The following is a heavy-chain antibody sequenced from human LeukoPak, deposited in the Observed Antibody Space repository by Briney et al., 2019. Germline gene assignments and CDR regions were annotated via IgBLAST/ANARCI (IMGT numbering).Heavy chain of an antibody. Sequence: GESLKISCKGSGYTFTNYWIGWVRQMARKGLEWMGIIYPGDSDTRYSPSFQGQVTISADKSISTAYLQWSSLKASDTAMYYCARSAAYSSGWFSIDYWGQGTLVTVSS. J-gene: IGHJ4*02. V-gene: IGHV5-51*01. CDR1: GYTFTNYW. CDR2: IYPGDSDT. D-gene: IGHD6-19*01. CDR3: ARSAAYSSGWFSIDY.